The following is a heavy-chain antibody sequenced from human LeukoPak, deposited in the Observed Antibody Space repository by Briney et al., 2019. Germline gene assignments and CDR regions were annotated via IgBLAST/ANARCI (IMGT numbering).Heavy chain of an antibody. CDR3: ARDRGFQLPDY. D-gene: IGHD1-26*01. CDR2: ISSSTGYT. V-gene: IGHV3-21*06. J-gene: IGHJ4*02. Sequence: GGSLRLSCAGLGFIFSDYSMNWARQAPGKGLEWVSSISSSTGYTYYADSVKGRFIISRDNAKNSLFLQMNSLRAEDTAVYYCARDRGFQLPDYWGQGTLVIVSS. CDR1: GFIFSDYS.